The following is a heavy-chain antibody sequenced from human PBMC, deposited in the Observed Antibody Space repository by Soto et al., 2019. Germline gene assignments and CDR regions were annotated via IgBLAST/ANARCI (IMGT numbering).Heavy chain of an antibody. CDR2: IHYNGNT. CDR3: AGGSQDSYYY. CDR1: GGSINNRGYY. D-gene: IGHD5-18*01. J-gene: IGHJ4*02. Sequence: SETLSLTCTVSGGSINNRGYYWSWSRQPPGKGLEWIGYIHYNGNTDYNPSLESRVTISVDTSKNQFSLKVASVTAAGTAVYYCAGGSQDSYYYWAQGTLVTVSS. V-gene: IGHV4-30-4*01.